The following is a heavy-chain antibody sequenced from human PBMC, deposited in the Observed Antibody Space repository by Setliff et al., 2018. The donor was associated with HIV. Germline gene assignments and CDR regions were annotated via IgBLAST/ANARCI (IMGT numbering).Heavy chain of an antibody. J-gene: IGHJ4*02. V-gene: IGHV4-39*01. CDR1: GGSISSSNYY. CDR3: ARQFSNSFDY. CDR2: IYYSGST. D-gene: IGHD7-27*01. Sequence: PSETLSLTCTVSGGSISSSNYYWGWIRQPPGKGLDWIGSIYYSGSTYYNPSLKSRVTISVDTSKNQFSLKLSSVTAADTAVYYCARQFSNSFDYWGQGALVTVSS.